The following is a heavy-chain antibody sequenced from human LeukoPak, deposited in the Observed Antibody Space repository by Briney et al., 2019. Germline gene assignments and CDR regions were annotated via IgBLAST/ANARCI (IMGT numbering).Heavy chain of an antibody. V-gene: IGHV3-23*01. CDR3: AKGSGSYSDFDY. CDR1: GFTFGSCS. CDR2: ISGSVNST. D-gene: IGHD1-26*01. J-gene: IGHJ4*02. Sequence: GRSLRLSCAASGFTFGSCSTGSVRRAPGKGLEWVSTISGSVNSTYYADSVKGRFTISRDNSKTTLYLQMNSQSAEDTAVYYGAKGSGSYSDFDYWGQGTLVSVSS.